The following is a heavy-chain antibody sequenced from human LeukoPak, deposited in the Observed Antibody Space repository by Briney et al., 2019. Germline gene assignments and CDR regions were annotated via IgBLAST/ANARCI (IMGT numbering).Heavy chain of an antibody. CDR2: ISGSGGST. J-gene: IGHJ4*02. V-gene: IGHV3-23*01. CDR1: GFTFSSYA. CDR3: AKGDSSGYDPIYFDY. Sequence: GGSLRLSCAASGFTFSSYAMSWVRQAPGKGLEWVSAISGSGGSTYYADSVKGRFTISRDNSKNTLYLQMNSLRAEDTAVYYCAKGDSSGYDPIYFDYWGQGTLVTVSS. D-gene: IGHD3-22*01.